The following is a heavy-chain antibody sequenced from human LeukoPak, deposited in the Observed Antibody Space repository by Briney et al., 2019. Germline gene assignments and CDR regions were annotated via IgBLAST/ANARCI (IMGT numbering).Heavy chain of an antibody. CDR1: GYTFTSYD. CDR3: AIGSRPVYNILTGKRYLDY. J-gene: IGHJ4*02. D-gene: IGHD3-9*01. V-gene: IGHV1-8*01. Sequence: ASVKVSCKASGYTFTSYDINWVRQATGQGLEWMGWMNPNSGNSDYAQKFRGRLTMTRDMSTRTVYMEISSLRYEDTAVYNCAIGSRPVYNILTGKRYLDYWGKGTLLTVSS. CDR2: MNPNSGNS.